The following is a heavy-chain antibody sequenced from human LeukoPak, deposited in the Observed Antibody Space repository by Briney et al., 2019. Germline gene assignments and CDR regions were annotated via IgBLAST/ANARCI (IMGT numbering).Heavy chain of an antibody. CDR3: AKSPIVAGGSCYFYCPPSLHRPGWFDP. Sequence: GGSLRLSCAASGFTFSSYGMHWVRQAPGKGLEWVAVIWYDGSNKYYADSVKGRFTISRDNSKNTLYLQMNSLRAEDTAVYYCAKSPIVAGGSCYFYCPPSLHRPGWFDPWGQGTLVTVSS. D-gene: IGHD2-15*01. J-gene: IGHJ5*02. V-gene: IGHV3-33*06. CDR1: GFTFSSYG. CDR2: IWYDGSNK.